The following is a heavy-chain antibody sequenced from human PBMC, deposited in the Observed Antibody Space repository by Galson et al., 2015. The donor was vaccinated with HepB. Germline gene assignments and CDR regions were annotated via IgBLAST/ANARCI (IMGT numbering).Heavy chain of an antibody. CDR1: GFTFSSYS. CDR3: ARRFRGDYYYYMDV. CDR2: ISSSSSYI. Sequence: SLRLSCAASGFTFSSYSMNWVRQAPGKGLEWVSSISSSSSYIYYADSVKGRFTISRDNAKNSLYLQMNSLRAEDTAVYYCARRFRGDYYYYMDVWGKGTTVTVSS. J-gene: IGHJ6*03. D-gene: IGHD2-21*01. V-gene: IGHV3-21*01.